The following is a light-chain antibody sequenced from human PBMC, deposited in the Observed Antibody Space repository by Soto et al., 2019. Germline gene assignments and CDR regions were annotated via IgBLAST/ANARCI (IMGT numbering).Light chain of an antibody. Sequence: QSVLTQPPSASGSPGQSVTISCTGTSSDVGGYNYVSWYQQHPGKAPKLMIHEVSKRPSGVPDRFSGSKSGNTASLTVSGLQAEDEADYYCSSFAGSNIYVFGTGTKVTVL. V-gene: IGLV2-8*01. CDR3: SSFAGSNIYV. J-gene: IGLJ1*01. CDR1: SSDVGGYNY. CDR2: EVS.